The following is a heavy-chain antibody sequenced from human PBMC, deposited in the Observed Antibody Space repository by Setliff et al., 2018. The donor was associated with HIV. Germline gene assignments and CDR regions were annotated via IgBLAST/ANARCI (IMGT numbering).Heavy chain of an antibody. J-gene: IGHJ4*02. V-gene: IGHV3-30*02. CDR1: GLTFSNCG. Sequence: GESLKLSCATSGLTFSNCGMHWVRQAPGKGLEWVASIRSDGSNKYYADSVTGRFTISRDDSKNTLYLQMNSLRAEDTAVYYCAKDKGQKDADYWGQGTMVTVSS. CDR2: IRSDGSNK. CDR3: AKDKGQKDADY.